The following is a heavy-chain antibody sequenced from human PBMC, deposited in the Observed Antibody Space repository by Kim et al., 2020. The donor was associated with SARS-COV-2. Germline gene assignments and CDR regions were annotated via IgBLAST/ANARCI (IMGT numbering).Heavy chain of an antibody. V-gene: IGHV4-59*13. CDR2: IYYSGST. CDR3: ARAPGATDY. Sequence: SETLSLTCTVSGGSISSYYWSWIRQPPGKGLEWIGNIYYSGSTNYNPSLKSRVTISVDTSKNQFSLKLSSVSAADTAVYYCARAPGATDYWGQGTLVTGSS. D-gene: IGHD1-26*01. CDR1: GGSISSYY. J-gene: IGHJ4*02.